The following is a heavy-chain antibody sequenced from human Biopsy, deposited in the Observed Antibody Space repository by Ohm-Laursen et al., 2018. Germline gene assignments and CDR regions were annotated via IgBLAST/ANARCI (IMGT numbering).Heavy chain of an antibody. CDR1: GGDINNYY. V-gene: IGHV4-4*07. Sequence: PSDTLSLTCTVSGGDINNYYWSWIRQPAGKGLERIGRIYPGGSTNYNPSLKSRVTMSVDTSKKQLSLRLRSVTAADTAMYYCASVVLGPTNDAFDLWGQGTMVVASS. J-gene: IGHJ3*01. CDR2: IYPGGST. D-gene: IGHD3-22*01. CDR3: ASVVLGPTNDAFDL.